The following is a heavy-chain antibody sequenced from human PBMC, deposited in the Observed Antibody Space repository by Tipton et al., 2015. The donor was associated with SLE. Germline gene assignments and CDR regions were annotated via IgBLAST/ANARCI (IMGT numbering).Heavy chain of an antibody. J-gene: IGHJ4*02. V-gene: IGHV4-30-4*01. D-gene: IGHD5-12*01. CDR2: IYYSGST. CDR3: ARGYDDFDY. Sequence: WSWIRQPPGKGLEWIGYIYYSGSTYYNPSLKSRLIISVDKSKNQFSLKLSSVTAANTAVYYCARGYDDFDYWGQGTLVTVSS.